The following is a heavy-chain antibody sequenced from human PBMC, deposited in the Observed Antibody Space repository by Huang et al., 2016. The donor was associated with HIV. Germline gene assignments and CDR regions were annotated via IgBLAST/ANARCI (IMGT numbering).Heavy chain of an antibody. Sequence: EVQLVESGGGLVKIGGSLRLSCAASGFAFDTHSVHWVRQTPGKGLEWVSSISSSSRHIYDADSVKGRFTISRDNAENSVSLQMNDLRAEDTALYYCARDRNGYSYGTYFDYWGLGTLVTVSS. D-gene: IGHD5-18*01. V-gene: IGHV3-21*01. CDR3: ARDRNGYSYGTYFDY. J-gene: IGHJ4*02. CDR2: ISSSSRHI. CDR1: GFAFDTHS.